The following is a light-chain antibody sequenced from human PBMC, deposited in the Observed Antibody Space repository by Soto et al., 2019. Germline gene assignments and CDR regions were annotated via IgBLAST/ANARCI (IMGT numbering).Light chain of an antibody. CDR1: SSDIGGYNY. CDR2: DVS. Sequence: QSALTQPASVSGSPGQSITSSCTGTSSDIGGYNYVSWYQQLPGKVPKLIIYDVSHRPSGVSDRFSGSKSGNADSVTISGLQAEDEADYYCSSYTSTSTLYVFGTGTKLTVL. J-gene: IGLJ1*01. CDR3: SSYTSTSTLYV. V-gene: IGLV2-14*03.